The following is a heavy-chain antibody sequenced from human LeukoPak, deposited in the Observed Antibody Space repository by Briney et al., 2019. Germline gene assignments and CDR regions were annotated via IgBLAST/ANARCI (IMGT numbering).Heavy chain of an antibody. CDR2: INSDGSST. Sequence: PGGSLRLSCAASGFTFSSFWMHWVRQAPGKGLVWVSRINSDGSSTSYADSVKGRFTISRDNAKNTLYLQVNSLRAEDTAVYFCARDVTMATISPYGYWGQGTLVTVSS. V-gene: IGHV3-74*01. CDR3: ARDVTMATISPYGY. J-gene: IGHJ4*02. CDR1: GFTFSSFW. D-gene: IGHD5-24*01.